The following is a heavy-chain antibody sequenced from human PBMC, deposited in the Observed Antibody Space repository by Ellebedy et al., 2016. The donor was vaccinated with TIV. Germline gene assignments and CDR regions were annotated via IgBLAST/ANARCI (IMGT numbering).Heavy chain of an antibody. J-gene: IGHJ4*02. CDR2: ITSAGDT. V-gene: IGHV3-13*01. Sequence: GESLKISCAASGFTFSSHDMHWVRQPTGKGLEWVSGITSAGDTYYLGSVKGRFIISRDSAKNSLYLQMNSLRAGDTAVYYCARATEGLDYWGQGTLVTVSS. CDR1: GFTFSSHD. D-gene: IGHD1-14*01. CDR3: ARATEGLDY.